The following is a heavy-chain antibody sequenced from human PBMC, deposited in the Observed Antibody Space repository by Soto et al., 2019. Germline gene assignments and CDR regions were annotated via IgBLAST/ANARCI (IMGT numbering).Heavy chain of an antibody. CDR2: IIPILGIG. V-gene: IGHV1-69*04. CDR1: GGTFSNYT. Sequence: SVKVSCKASGGTFSNYTISWVRQAPGQGLEWVGRIIPILGIGNYPQKFQGRVTITADRSTGTAYMELSWLRSEDTAVYYCAIEVAVAGHDAFDIWGQGTMVTVSS. J-gene: IGHJ3*02. D-gene: IGHD6-13*01. CDR3: AIEVAVAGHDAFDI.